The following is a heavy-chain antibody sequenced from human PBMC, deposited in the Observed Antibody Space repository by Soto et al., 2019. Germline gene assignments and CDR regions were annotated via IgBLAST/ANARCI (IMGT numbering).Heavy chain of an antibody. CDR2: MNPGSGDT. D-gene: IGHD3-10*01. J-gene: IGHJ5*02. CDR1: GYTFTNND. Sequence: QVQLVQSGAEVKKPGASVKVSCKASGYTFTNNDVTWVRQATGQGLEWMGWMNPGSGDTGYAQKFQGRVTMTRNISIATAYMELSSLISERSATYYCACMASFGSLNWFDPWGQGTLVTVSS. CDR3: ACMASFGSLNWFDP. V-gene: IGHV1-8*01.